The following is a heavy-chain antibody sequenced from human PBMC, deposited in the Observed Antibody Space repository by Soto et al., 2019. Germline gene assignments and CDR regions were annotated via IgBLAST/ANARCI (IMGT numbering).Heavy chain of an antibody. Sequence: GASVQVSCKASGYTFPSYGISWVRQAPGQGLEWMGWISAYNGNTNYAQKLQGRVTMTTDTSTRTAYMELRSLRSDDTAVYYCARGGSDDFWSGYYQAGYYGMDVWGQGTTVTVS. J-gene: IGHJ6*02. V-gene: IGHV1-18*04. CDR3: ARGGSDDFWSGYYQAGYYGMDV. CDR1: GYTFPSYG. CDR2: ISAYNGNT. D-gene: IGHD3-3*01.